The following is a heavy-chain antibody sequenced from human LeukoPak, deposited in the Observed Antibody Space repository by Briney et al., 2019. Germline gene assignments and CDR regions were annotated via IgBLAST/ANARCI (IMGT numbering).Heavy chain of an antibody. CDR3: VKEIAFYDY. V-gene: IGHV3-64D*06. J-gene: IGHJ4*02. D-gene: IGHD2/OR15-2a*01. CDR2: ISGEGGTT. CDR1: GFTFRNYP. Sequence: RPGGSLRLSCSASGFTFRNYPMHWVRQAPGKGLEYVSAISGEGGTTYYADSVKGRFTIARDNSRNTLYLQMSSLRVEDTAVYYCVKEIAFYDYWGQGALVTVSS.